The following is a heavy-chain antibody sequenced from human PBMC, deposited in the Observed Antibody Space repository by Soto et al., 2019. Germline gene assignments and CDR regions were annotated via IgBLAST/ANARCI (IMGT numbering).Heavy chain of an antibody. CDR1: GFTFSNGW. CDR3: AHDSHQTFFGCCPCYLVPAKIPYP. V-gene: IGHV3-15*01. Sequence: EVQLVESGGGLVKPGGSLRLSCAASGFTFSNGWMSWVRQAPGKGLEWVGRIKSKLAGGTTDYSAPVKGRFIISRDDSKDTLLLQKKRLKTQGTARLFCAHDSHQTFFGCCPCYLVPAKIPYPWGQGTPVTVSS. D-gene: IGHD2-15*01. CDR2: IKSKLAGGTT. J-gene: IGHJ5*02.